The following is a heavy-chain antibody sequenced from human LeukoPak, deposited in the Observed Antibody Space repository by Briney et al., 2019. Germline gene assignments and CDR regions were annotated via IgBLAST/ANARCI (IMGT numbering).Heavy chain of an antibody. Sequence: GRSLRLSCAASGFTLSIYSINSVRQPPGKGLEWVSSISISSSYIYYADSVKGRFTISRDNAKNSLYLQMNSLRAEDTAVYFCAKVGATAGTLRIEYFQHWGQGTLVTVSS. D-gene: IGHD6-13*01. V-gene: IGHV3-21*04. J-gene: IGHJ1*01. CDR1: GFTLSIYS. CDR2: ISISSSYI. CDR3: AKVGATAGTLRIEYFQH.